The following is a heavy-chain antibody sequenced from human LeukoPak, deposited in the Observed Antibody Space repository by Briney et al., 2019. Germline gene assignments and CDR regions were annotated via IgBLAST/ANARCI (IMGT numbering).Heavy chain of an antibody. CDR3: AKAVHASGWHQIDY. CDR2: ITGSSGST. D-gene: IGHD6-19*01. Sequence: GGSLRLSCAASGFTFSNYAMSWVRQAPGKGLEGVSIITGSSGSTFYADSVKGRFTISRDNSKNALYLQMNRLRAEDTAVYYCAKAVHASGWHQIDYWGQGILVTVSS. CDR1: GFTFSNYA. J-gene: IGHJ4*02. V-gene: IGHV3-23*01.